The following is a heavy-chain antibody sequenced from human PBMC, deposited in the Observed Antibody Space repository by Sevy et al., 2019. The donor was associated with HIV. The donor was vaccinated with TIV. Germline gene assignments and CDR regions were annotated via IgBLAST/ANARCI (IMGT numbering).Heavy chain of an antibody. CDR2: FDPEDGET. J-gene: IGHJ4*02. CDR1: GYTLTQLS. D-gene: IGHD3-22*01. Sequence: ASVKVSCKVSGYTLTQLSMHWVRQAPGKGLEWMGSFDPEDGETFYAQKFQGRVTLTEDTSRDRAYLERSSRKSKDTAVYYCAKTQYYYDISASPFDYWGQGTLVTVSS. CDR3: AKTQYYYDISASPFDY. V-gene: IGHV1-24*01.